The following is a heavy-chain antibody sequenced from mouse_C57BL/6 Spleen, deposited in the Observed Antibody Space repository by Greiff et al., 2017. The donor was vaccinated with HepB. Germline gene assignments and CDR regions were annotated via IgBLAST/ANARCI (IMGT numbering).Heavy chain of an antibody. Sequence: EVKVVESGGGLVQPGGSMKLSCVASGFTFSNYWMNWVRQSPEKGLEWVAQIRLKSDNYATHYAESVKGRFTISRDDSKSSVYLQMNNLRAEDTGIYYCTGGLYDYDGFAYWGQGTLVTVSA. CDR1: GFTFSNYW. CDR2: IRLKSDNYAT. V-gene: IGHV6-3*01. CDR3: TGGLYDYDGFAY. D-gene: IGHD2-4*01. J-gene: IGHJ3*01.